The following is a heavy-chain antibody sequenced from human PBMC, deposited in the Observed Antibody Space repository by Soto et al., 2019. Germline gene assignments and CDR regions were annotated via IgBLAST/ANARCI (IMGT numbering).Heavy chain of an antibody. CDR1: GGTFSSYA. Sequence: SVKVSCKASGGTFSSYAISWVRQAPGQGLEWMGGIIPIFGTANYAQKFQGRVTITADESTSTAYMELSSLRSEDTAVYYCARASIAARPSYNWFDLWGQGTPVTVSS. CDR2: IIPIFGTA. V-gene: IGHV1-69*13. J-gene: IGHJ5*02. D-gene: IGHD6-6*01. CDR3: ARASIAARPSYNWFDL.